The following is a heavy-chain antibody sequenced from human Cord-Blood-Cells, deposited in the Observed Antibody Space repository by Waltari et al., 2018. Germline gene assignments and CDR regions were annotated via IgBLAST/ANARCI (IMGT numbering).Heavy chain of an antibody. CDR3: ARGLTGGI. CDR1: GGSFSGYY. D-gene: IGHD7-27*01. V-gene: IGHV4-34*01. CDR2: INHSGST. J-gene: IGHJ4*02. Sequence: QVQLQQWGAGLLKPSETLSLTCAVYGGSFSGYYWSWIRQPPGKGLEWIGEINHSGSTNHNPSLKSRVTISVDTSKNQFSLKLSSVTAADTAVYYCARGLTGGIWGQGTLVTVSS.